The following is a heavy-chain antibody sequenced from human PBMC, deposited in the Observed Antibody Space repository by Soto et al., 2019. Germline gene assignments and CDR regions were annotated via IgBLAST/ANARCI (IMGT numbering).Heavy chain of an antibody. V-gene: IGHV4-30-4*01. CDR3: AREIMPLTNDWYFDL. CDR1: GGSISGGVHS. Sequence: QVQLQESGPGLVKPSETLSLTCTVSGGSISGGVHSWSWIRQPPGKGLEWIGHIFDIGSTYYNPSLKSRLTISVDTSMNQFSLRLSSVTAADTAVYYCAREIMPLTNDWYFDLWGRGTLVTVSS. D-gene: IGHD2-8*01. J-gene: IGHJ2*01. CDR2: IFDIGST.